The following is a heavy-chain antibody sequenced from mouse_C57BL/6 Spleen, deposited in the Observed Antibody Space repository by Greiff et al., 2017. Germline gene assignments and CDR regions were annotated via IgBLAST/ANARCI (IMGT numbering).Heavy chain of an antibody. CDR1: GFTFSDYG. J-gene: IGHJ3*01. Sequence: EVQVVESGGGLVKPGGSLKLSCAASGFTFSDYGMHWVRQAPEKGLEWVAYISSGSSTIYYADTVKGRFTISRDNAKNTLFLQMTSLRSEDTAMYYCAREGYYGNSWFAYWGQGTLVTVSA. CDR3: AREGYYGNSWFAY. V-gene: IGHV5-17*01. D-gene: IGHD2-1*01. CDR2: ISSGSSTI.